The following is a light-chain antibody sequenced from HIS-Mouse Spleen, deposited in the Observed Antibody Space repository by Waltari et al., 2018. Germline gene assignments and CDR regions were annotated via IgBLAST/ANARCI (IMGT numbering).Light chain of an antibody. V-gene: IGLV2-23*01. CDR3: CSYAGSSTVV. CDR2: EGI. CDR1: SSDVGSYNL. J-gene: IGLJ2*01. Sequence: QSALTQPASVSGSPGQSITISCTGTSSDVGSYNLVSWYQQHPGKAPRPMIYEGIKRPSGVSNRFSGSKSGNTASLTISGLQAEDEADYYCCSYAGSSTVVFGGGTKLTVL.